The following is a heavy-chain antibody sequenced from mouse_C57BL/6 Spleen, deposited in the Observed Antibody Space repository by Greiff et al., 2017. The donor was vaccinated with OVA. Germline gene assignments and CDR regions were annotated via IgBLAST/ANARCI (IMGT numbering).Heavy chain of an antibody. CDR1: GYTFTSYW. CDR2: IDPSDSET. J-gene: IGHJ3*01. D-gene: IGHD2-5*01. Sequence: VQLKQPGAELVSPGSSVKLSCKASGYTFTSYWMHWVKQRPIQGLEWIGNIDPSDSETHYNQKFKDKATLTVDKSSSTAYMQLSSLTSEDSAVYYCAKAYYSNYAWFADWGQGTLVTVSA. V-gene: IGHV1-52*01. CDR3: AKAYYSNYAWFAD.